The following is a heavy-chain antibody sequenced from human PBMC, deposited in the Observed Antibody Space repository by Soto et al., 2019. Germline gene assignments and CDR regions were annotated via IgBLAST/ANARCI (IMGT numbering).Heavy chain of an antibody. CDR2: ISSSGSTI. D-gene: IGHD6-19*01. CDR1: GFTFSSYE. J-gene: IGHJ4*02. V-gene: IGHV3-48*03. Sequence: GGSLRLSCAASGFTFSSYEMNWVRQAPGKGLEWVSYISSSGSTIYYADSVKGRFTISRDNAKNSLYLQMNSLRAEDTAVYYCASDRSSGWRFDYWGQGTLVTVSS. CDR3: ASDRSSGWRFDY.